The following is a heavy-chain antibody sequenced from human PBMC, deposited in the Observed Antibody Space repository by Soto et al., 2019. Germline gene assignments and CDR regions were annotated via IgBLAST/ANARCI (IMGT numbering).Heavy chain of an antibody. CDR2: ISYDGSNK. D-gene: IGHD4-4*01. Sequence: QVQLVESGGGVVQPGRSLRLSCAASGFTFSSYAMHWVRQAPGKGLEWVAVISYDGSNKYYADSVKGRFTISGDNSKNTLYLQMNSLRAEDTAVYYCARPLWRDDYNWGYFDLWCRGTLVTVSS. CDR1: GFTFSSYA. V-gene: IGHV3-30-3*01. CDR3: ARPLWRDDYNWGYFDL. J-gene: IGHJ2*01.